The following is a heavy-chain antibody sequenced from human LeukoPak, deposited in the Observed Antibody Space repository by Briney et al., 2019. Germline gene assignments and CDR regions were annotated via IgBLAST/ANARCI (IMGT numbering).Heavy chain of an antibody. D-gene: IGHD6-19*01. CDR3: AKDDAVAGVRSEHFDY. V-gene: IGHV3-30*18. J-gene: IGHJ4*02. CDR1: GFTFSSYA. CDR2: IIYDGSNK. Sequence: GRSLRLSCAASGFTFSSYAMHWVRQAPGKGLEWVGVIIYDGSNKYYADSVKGRFTMSRDNSKNTLYLQMNSLSAEDTAVYYCAKDDAVAGVRSEHFDYWGQGTLVTVSS.